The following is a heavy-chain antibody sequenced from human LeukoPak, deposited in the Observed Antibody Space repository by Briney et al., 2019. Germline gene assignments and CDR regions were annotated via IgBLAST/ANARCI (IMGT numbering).Heavy chain of an antibody. CDR2: ISSSSSYI. V-gene: IGHV3-21*01. CDR3: ARATVTTIPLHYYGMDV. D-gene: IGHD4-17*01. J-gene: IGHJ6*04. CDR1: GFTFSSYS. Sequence: PAESLTLSCAASGFTFSSYSMNWVRQAPANGMHWVSSISSSSSYIYYADSVKGRFTISRDNAKNSLYLQMNSLRAEDTAVYYCARATVTTIPLHYYGMDVWGKGTTVTVSS.